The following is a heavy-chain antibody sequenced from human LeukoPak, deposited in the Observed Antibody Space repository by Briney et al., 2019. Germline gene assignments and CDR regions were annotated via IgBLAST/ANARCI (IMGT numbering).Heavy chain of an antibody. D-gene: IGHD3-22*01. Sequence: ASVKVSCKASGYTFTSYYMHWVRQAPGQGLEWMGIINPSGGSTSYAQKFQGRVTMTRDTSTSTVYMELSSLRSEDTAVYYCARSHLDSSGYVPLHWFDPWGQGTLVIVSS. CDR1: GYTFTSYY. J-gene: IGHJ5*02. CDR3: ARSHLDSSGYVPLHWFDP. CDR2: INPSGGST. V-gene: IGHV1-46*01.